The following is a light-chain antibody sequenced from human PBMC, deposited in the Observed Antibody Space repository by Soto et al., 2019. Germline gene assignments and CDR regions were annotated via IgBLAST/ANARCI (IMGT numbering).Light chain of an antibody. Sequence: DIQMTQSPSTLSASVGDRVTITCRASQSISSWLAWYQQKPGKAPKRLTYKASTLESGIQSRFSGGGSGTEFTLTISSLQPDDFATYDCQQYDIFSLTFGGGTKVEVK. CDR1: QSISSW. CDR2: KAS. J-gene: IGKJ4*01. CDR3: QQYDIFSLT. V-gene: IGKV1-5*03.